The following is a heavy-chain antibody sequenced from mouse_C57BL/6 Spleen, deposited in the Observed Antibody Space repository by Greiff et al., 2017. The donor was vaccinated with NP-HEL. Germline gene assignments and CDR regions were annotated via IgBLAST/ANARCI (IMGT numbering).Heavy chain of an antibody. J-gene: IGHJ4*01. CDR1: GFSLTSYG. Sequence: VKLMESGPGLVQPSQSLSITCTVSGFSLTSYGVHWVRQSPGKGLEWLGVIWSGGSTDYNAAFISRLSISKDNSKSQVFFKMNSLQADDTAIYYCARNWGASYYSNYFYAMDYWGQGTSVTVSS. V-gene: IGHV2-2*01. CDR2: IWSGGST. CDR3: ARNWGASYYSNYFYAMDY. D-gene: IGHD2-5*01.